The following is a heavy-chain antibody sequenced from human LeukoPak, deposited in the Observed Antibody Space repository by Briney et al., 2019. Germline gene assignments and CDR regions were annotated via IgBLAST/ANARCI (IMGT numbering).Heavy chain of an antibody. Sequence: ASVKVSCKASGYTFTGYYMHWVRQATGQGLEWMGWMNPNSGNTGYAQKFQGRVTMTRNTSISTAYMELSSLRSEDTAVYYCARGYGYSGYVPYWGQGTLVTVSS. CDR2: MNPNSGNT. CDR1: GYTFTGYY. V-gene: IGHV1-8*02. D-gene: IGHD5-12*01. J-gene: IGHJ4*02. CDR3: ARGYGYSGYVPY.